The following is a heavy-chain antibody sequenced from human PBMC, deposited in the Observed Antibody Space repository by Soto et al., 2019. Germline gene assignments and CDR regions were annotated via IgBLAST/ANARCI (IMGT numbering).Heavy chain of an antibody. J-gene: IGHJ4*02. CDR1: GGSISSGDYY. CDR3: ARFGWVRGACDY. D-gene: IGHD3-10*01. Sequence: PSETLSLTCTVSGGSISSGDYYWSRIRQPPGKGLEWIGYIYYSGSTYSNPSLQSRVTISVDTSKNQFSLKLSSVTAADTAVYYCARFGWVRGACDYWGQGTLVTVSS. CDR2: IYYSGST. V-gene: IGHV4-30-4*01.